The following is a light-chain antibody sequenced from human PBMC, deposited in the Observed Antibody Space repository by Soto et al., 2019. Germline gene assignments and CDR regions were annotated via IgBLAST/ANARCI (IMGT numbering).Light chain of an antibody. CDR3: QQYHTYWWT. V-gene: IGKV1-5*03. Sequence: TLSASVGDRVTITCRASQTIINWLAWYQQKPGKAPKLLIYKASTLEGEVPSRFSGSGSETEFTLTINSLQPDDSATYYCQQYHTYWWTFGQGTKVDIK. J-gene: IGKJ1*01. CDR1: QTIINW. CDR2: KAS.